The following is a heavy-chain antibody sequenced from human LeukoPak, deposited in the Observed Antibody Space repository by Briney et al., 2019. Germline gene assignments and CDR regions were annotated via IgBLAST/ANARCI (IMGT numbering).Heavy chain of an antibody. J-gene: IGHJ4*02. CDR1: GASISSYY. V-gene: IGHV4-59*01. CDR3: ARYGSGTYSFDF. Sequence: SETLSLTCTVSGASISSYYWSWIRQPPGKGVEWIGYIYHTGSTNSNPSLESRVTISVDTSKNQFSLRLSSVTAADTAMSYCARYGSGTYSFDFWGQGTLVTVSS. CDR2: IYHTGST. D-gene: IGHD3-10*01.